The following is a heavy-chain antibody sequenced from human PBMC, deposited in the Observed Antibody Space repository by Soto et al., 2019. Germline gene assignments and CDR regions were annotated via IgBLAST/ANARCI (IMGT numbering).Heavy chain of an antibody. CDR1: GFTFSSYG. V-gene: IGHV3-30*18. Sequence: GGSLRLSCAASGFTFSSYGMHWVRQAPGKGLEWVAVISYDGSNKYYAESVKSRLTISRDNSKNTLYLQMNSLRAEDTAVYYCAKDAGYRLLLWFGEPRGAFDIWGQGTMVTVSS. CDR2: ISYDGSNK. J-gene: IGHJ3*02. CDR3: AKDAGYRLLLWFGEPRGAFDI. D-gene: IGHD3-10*01.